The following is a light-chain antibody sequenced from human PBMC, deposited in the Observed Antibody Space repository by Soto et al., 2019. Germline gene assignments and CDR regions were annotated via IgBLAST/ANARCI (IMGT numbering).Light chain of an antibody. CDR2: GNT. J-gene: IGLJ2*01. CDR3: LSFDSSLSVV. Sequence: QSVLTQPPSVSGAPGQRVTISCTGSSSNIGAGYDVHWYQQLPGRAPKLLIYGNTNRPSGVPDRFSGSKSGISASLAITGLQAEDEADYYCLSFDSSLSVVFGGGTKLTVL. V-gene: IGLV1-40*01. CDR1: SSNIGAGYD.